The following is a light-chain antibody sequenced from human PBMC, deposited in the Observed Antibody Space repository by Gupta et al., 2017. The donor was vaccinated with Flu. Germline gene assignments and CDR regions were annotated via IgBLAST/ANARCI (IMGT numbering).Light chain of an antibody. Sequence: GKTDTSSGAGDGLANKYGYWDQQKAAPSPVLLIYEERKRTTLIPERFSGSSSATTARFTSSGAYGEDDADYYCYTPSANTHNWVFGGGTKRTVL. V-gene: IGLV3-10*01. CDR2: EER. J-gene: IGLJ3*02. CDR3: YTPSANTHNWV. CDR1: GLANKY.